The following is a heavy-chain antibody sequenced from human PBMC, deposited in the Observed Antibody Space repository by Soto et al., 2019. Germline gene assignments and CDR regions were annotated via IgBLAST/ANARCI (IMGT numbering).Heavy chain of an antibody. CDR3: ARGRTVFTMIVGSAFDI. V-gene: IGHV1-2*04. J-gene: IGHJ3*02. Sequence: EASVKVSCKASGYTFTGYYMHWVRQAPGQGLEWMGWINPNSGGTNYAQKFQGWVTMTRDTSISTAYMELSRLRSDDTAVYYCARGRTVFTMIVGSAFDIWGQGTMVTVSS. CDR1: GYTFTGYY. CDR2: INPNSGGT. D-gene: IGHD3-22*01.